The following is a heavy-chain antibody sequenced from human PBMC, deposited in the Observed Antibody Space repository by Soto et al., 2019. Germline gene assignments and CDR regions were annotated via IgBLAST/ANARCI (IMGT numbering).Heavy chain of an antibody. V-gene: IGHV3-48*02. Sequence: GGSLRLSCAASGFTFSSYSMNWVRQAPGKGLQWVSYISRSSSNIYYADSVKGRFTISRDNAKNSLYLQMNTLTDEDTAVYYCARAGTSLGYCSSTSCYEFDYWGQGTLLTVSS. D-gene: IGHD2-2*01. CDR1: GFTFSSYS. CDR3: ARAGTSLGYCSSTSCYEFDY. CDR2: ISRSSSNI. J-gene: IGHJ4*02.